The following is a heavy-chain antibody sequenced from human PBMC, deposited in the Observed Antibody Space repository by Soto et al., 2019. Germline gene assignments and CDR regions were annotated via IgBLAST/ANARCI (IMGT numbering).Heavy chain of an antibody. J-gene: IGHJ5*02. CDR1: GGSFSVYY. CDR3: ARETAMIVVVTAINWFDP. CDR2: INHSGST. Sequence: TLSLTCAVYGGSFSVYYWSWIRQPPGKGLEWIGEINHSGSTNYNPSLKSRVTISVDTSKNQFSLKLSSVTAADTAVYYCARETAMIVVVTAINWFDPWGQG. D-gene: IGHD3-22*01. V-gene: IGHV4-34*01.